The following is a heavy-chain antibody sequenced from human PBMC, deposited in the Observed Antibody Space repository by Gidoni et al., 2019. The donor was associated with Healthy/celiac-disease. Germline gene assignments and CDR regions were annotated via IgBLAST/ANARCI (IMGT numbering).Heavy chain of an antibody. Sequence: EVQLVESGGGLVQPGGSLRLSCAASGFTFSDHYMDWVRQAPVQGLEWVGRTRNKANSYTTEYAASVEGRFTISRDDSKNSLYLQMNSLKTEDTAVYYCAREYYYDSSGYLGLGYYYYYYGMDVWGQGTTVTVSS. CDR3: AREYYYDSSGYLGLGYYYYYYGMDV. J-gene: IGHJ6*02. V-gene: IGHV3-72*01. D-gene: IGHD3-22*01. CDR1: GFTFSDHY. CDR2: TRNKANSYTT.